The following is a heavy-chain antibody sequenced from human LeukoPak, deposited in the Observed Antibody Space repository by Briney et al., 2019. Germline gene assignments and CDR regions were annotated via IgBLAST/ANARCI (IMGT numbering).Heavy chain of an antibody. V-gene: IGHV4-30-2*01. CDR1: GGFISSGGYS. CDR2: IYQSGST. Sequence: SQTLSLTCAVSGGFISSGGYSWSWIRQPPGKGLEWIGYIYQSGSTYYNPSLKSRVTISVDRSKNQFSLKLSSVTAADTAVYYSARSYCSSTSCYFNWFDPWGQGTLVTVSS. J-gene: IGHJ5*02. D-gene: IGHD2-2*01. CDR3: ARSYCSSTSCYFNWFDP.